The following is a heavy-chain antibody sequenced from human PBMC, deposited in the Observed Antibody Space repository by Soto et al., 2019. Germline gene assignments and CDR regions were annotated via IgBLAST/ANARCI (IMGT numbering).Heavy chain of an antibody. Sequence: SVKVSCKASGGTFSSYAISWVRQAPGQGLEWMGGIIPIFGTANYAQKFQGRVTITADESTSTAYMELSSLRSEDTAVYYCARTPTMARGTNYYYYGMDVWGQGTTVTVSS. CDR3: ARTPTMARGTNYYYYGMDV. V-gene: IGHV1-69*13. J-gene: IGHJ6*02. CDR2: IIPIFGTA. D-gene: IGHD3-10*01. CDR1: GGTFSSYA.